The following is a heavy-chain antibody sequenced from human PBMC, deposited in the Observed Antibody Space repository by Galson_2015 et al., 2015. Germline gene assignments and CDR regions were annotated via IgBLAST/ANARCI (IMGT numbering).Heavy chain of an antibody. CDR3: AKDIGIRGVAYGYFDY. CDR1: GCNFSAYG. D-gene: IGHD3-3*02. Sequence: SVRLSCAASGCNFSAYGMHWVRQAPGKGLEWVAGILYVGSKEYYAESVKGRFTISRDNSKNTLYLQMNSLRDEDTAVYYCAKDIGIRGVAYGYFDYWGQGTLVTVSS. CDR2: ILYVGSKE. V-gene: IGHV3-30*18. J-gene: IGHJ4*02.